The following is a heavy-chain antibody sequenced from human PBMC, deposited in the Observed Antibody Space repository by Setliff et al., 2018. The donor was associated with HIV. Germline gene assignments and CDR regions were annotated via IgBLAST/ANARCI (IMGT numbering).Heavy chain of an antibody. Sequence: PGESLKISCAISGFTVSDNYMTWVRQTPGEGLEWVSLIYTGGTTYYADSVKGRFTISRDSSENTLYLQMDSLRVEDTAVYYCAKGSGFYDYWGQGTLVTVSS. D-gene: IGHD3-22*01. J-gene: IGHJ4*02. V-gene: IGHV3-53*01. CDR2: IYTGGTT. CDR1: GFTVSDNY. CDR3: AKGSGFYDY.